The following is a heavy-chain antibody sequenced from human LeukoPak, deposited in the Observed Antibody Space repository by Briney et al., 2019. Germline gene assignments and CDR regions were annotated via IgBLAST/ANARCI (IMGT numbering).Heavy chain of an antibody. CDR2: IYSGGST. V-gene: IGHV3-53*01. J-gene: IGHJ4*02. CDR1: GFTVSSNY. Sequence: PGGSLRLSCAASGFTVSSNYMSWVRQAQGQGLEWVSVIYSGGSTYSADSVKGRFTISRDNSKNTLYLQMNSLRAEDTAVYYCARDDDGCDYWGQGTLVTVSS. D-gene: IGHD5-24*01. CDR3: ARDDDGCDY.